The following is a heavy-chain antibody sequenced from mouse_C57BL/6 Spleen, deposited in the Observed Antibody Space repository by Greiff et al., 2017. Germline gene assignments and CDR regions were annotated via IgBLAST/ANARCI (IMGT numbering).Heavy chain of an antibody. D-gene: IGHD2-4*01. J-gene: IGHJ3*01. V-gene: IGHV1-55*01. CDR2: IYPGSGST. CDR3: ARDDYDVRCAY. Sequence: QVQLQQPGAELVKPGASVKMSCKASGYTFPSYWLTWVKQRPGQGLEWIGDIYPGSGSTKYNEKVKSKATLTVDTSSSTAYMQRSSLTSEDSAVYYCARDDYDVRCAYWGEGTLVTVSA. CDR1: GYTFPSYW.